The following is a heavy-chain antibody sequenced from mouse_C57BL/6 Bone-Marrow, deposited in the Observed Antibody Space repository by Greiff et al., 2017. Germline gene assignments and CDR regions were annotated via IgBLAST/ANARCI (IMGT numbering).Heavy chain of an antibody. Sequence: QVQLQQSGPELVKPGASVKISCKASGYTFTDYYINWVKQRPGQGLEWIGWIFPGSGSTYYNEKFKGKATLTVDKSSSTSYMLRSSLTSEDSAVYFCARYYYGSSSFAYWGQGTLVTVSA. CDR1: GYTFTDYY. J-gene: IGHJ3*01. V-gene: IGHV1-75*01. D-gene: IGHD1-1*01. CDR3: ARYYYGSSSFAY. CDR2: IFPGSGST.